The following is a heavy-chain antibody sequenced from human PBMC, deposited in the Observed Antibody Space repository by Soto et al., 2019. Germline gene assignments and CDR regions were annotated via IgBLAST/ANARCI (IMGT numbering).Heavy chain of an antibody. CDR2: ISSNGGTT. CDR1: GFTFSSYD. Sequence: EVQLAESGGGMVQPGGSLRLSCVASGFTFSSYDMHWVRQAPGKGLEYVSSISSNGGTTYYGNSVKGRFTISRDNSKNTLYLQMGSLRAEDMGVYYCVRRVSGNDDYWGQGTLVTVSS. D-gene: IGHD1-1*01. J-gene: IGHJ4*02. V-gene: IGHV3-64*01. CDR3: VRRVSGNDDY.